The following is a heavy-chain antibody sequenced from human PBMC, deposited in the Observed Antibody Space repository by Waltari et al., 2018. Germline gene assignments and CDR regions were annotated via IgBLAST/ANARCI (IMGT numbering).Heavy chain of an antibody. CDR2: IIPIFGTA. V-gene: IGHV1-69*12. J-gene: IGHJ5*02. CDR3: ARDSAAAAPGNWFYP. Sequence: QVQLVQSGAEVKKPGSSVKVSCKAPGGTFSSSAIRWVRQAPGQGLEWMGGIIPIFGTANYAQKFQGRVTITADESTSTAYMELSSLRSEDTAVYYCARDSAAAAPGNWFYPWGQGTLVTVSS. D-gene: IGHD6-13*01. CDR1: GGTFSSSA.